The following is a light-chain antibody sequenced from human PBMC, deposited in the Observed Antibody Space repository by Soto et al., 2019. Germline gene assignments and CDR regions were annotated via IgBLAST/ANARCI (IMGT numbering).Light chain of an antibody. Sequence: SYELTQPPSVSVAPVKTARITCGGNNIGSKSVHWYQQKPGQAPVLVIYYDSDRPSGIPERFSGSNSGNTATLTISRVEAGDEADYYCQVWDSSSDHPAYVFGNGTKVTVL. J-gene: IGLJ1*01. CDR3: QVWDSSSDHPAYV. V-gene: IGLV3-21*04. CDR1: NIGSKS. CDR2: YDS.